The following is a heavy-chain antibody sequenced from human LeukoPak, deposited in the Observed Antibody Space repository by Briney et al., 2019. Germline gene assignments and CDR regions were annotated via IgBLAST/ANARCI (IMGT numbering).Heavy chain of an antibody. CDR1: GFTFDDFA. J-gene: IGHJ4*02. CDR2: ITGDGGST. Sequence: QSGGSLRLSCAASGFTFDDFAMHWVRQAPGKGLEWVSLITGDGGSTYYADSVKGRFTISRDNSKNSLYLQMNSLRTEDTALYYCATRYDFWSGYDDYWGQGTLVTVSS. CDR3: ATRYDFWSGYDDY. V-gene: IGHV3-43*02. D-gene: IGHD3-3*01.